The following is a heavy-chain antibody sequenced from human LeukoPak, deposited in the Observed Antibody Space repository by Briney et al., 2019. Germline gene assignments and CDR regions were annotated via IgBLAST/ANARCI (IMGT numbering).Heavy chain of an antibody. CDR1: GFTFSACT. Sequence: GGSLRLSCAASGFTFSACTMYWVRQAPGKGLEWVSIIGISGGGIHYADSVKGRFTISRDNSKNTLYLQMNSLRAEDTAIYYCARDPAFLGYSSNPHYYGMDVWGQGTTVTVSS. J-gene: IGHJ6*02. CDR2: IGISGGGI. V-gene: IGHV3-23*01. CDR3: ARDPAFLGYSSNPHYYGMDV. D-gene: IGHD6-13*01.